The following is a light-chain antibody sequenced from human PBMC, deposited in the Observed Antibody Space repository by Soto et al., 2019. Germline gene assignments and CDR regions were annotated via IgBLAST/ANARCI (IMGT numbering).Light chain of an antibody. Sequence: QSALTQPASVSGSPGQSVTISCTGTSSXVGGYXXXXXXXXXXXXXXXXLIFEVTNRPSGVSSRFSGSKSGNTASLTISGLQAEDEADYYCSSYTSNRPYVFGTGTKVTVL. CDR3: SSYTSNRPYV. J-gene: IGLJ1*01. V-gene: IGLV2-14*01. CDR2: EVT. CDR1: SSXVGGYXX.